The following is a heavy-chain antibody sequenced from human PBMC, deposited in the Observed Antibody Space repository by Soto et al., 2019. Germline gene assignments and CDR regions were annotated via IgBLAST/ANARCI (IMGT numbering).Heavy chain of an antibody. D-gene: IGHD3-9*01. V-gene: IGHV3-30-3*01. J-gene: IGHJ4*02. CDR3: ARGTYDILTGYYPPPDY. CDR2: ISYDGSNK. Sequence: GGSLRLSCAASGFTFSSYAMHWVRQAPGKGLEWVALISYDGSNKYYADSVKGRFTISRDNSKNTLYLQMNSLRAEDTAVYYCARGTYDILTGYYPPPDYWGQGTLVTVSS. CDR1: GFTFSSYA.